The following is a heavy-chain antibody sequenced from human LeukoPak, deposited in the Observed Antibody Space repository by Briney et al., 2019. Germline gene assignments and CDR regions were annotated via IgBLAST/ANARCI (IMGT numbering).Heavy chain of an antibody. D-gene: IGHD6-19*01. J-gene: IGHJ5*02. CDR2: INPNSGGT. V-gene: IGHV1-2*02. CDR1: GYTFTGYY. CDR3: ARDPVGAVAGTDWFDP. Sequence: ASVKVSCKASGYTFTGYYMHWVRQAPGQGLEWMGWINPNSGGTNYAQKFQGRVTMTRDTSISTAYMELSRLRSDDTAVYYCARDPVGAVAGTDWFDPWGQGTLVTVSS.